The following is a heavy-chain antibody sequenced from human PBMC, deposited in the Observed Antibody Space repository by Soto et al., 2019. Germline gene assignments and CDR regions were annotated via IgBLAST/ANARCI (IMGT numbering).Heavy chain of an antibody. CDR1: GYTLTELS. CDR3: ATSAYYYDSSGYYYGNAFDI. J-gene: IGHJ3*02. D-gene: IGHD3-22*01. Sequence: QVQLVQSGAEVKKPGASVKVSCKVSGYTLTELSMHWVRQAPGKGLEWMGGFDPEDGETIYAQKFQGRVTMTEDTSTDTAYMELSSLRSQDTAVYYCATSAYYYDSSGYYYGNAFDIWGHGTMVTVSS. CDR2: FDPEDGET. V-gene: IGHV1-24*01.